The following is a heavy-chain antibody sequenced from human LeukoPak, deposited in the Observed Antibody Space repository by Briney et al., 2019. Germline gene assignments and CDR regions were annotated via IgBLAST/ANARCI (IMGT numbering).Heavy chain of an antibody. J-gene: IGHJ5*02. D-gene: IGHD4-17*01. Sequence: SETLSLTCTVSGGSISSYYWSWTRQPPGKGLEWIGYIYYSGSTNYNPSLKSRVTISVDTSKNQFSLKLSSVTVADTAVYYCARGVKRTHYGDYVVGWFDPWGQGTLVTVSS. CDR2: IYYSGST. CDR3: ARGVKRTHYGDYVVGWFDP. V-gene: IGHV4-59*01. CDR1: GGSISSYY.